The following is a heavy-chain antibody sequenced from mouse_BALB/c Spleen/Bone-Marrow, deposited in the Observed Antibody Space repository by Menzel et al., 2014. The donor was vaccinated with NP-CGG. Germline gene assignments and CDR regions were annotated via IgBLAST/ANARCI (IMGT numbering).Heavy chain of an antibody. J-gene: IGHJ4*01. CDR3: ARRNGNFRYYAMDY. Sequence: QVQLQQSGPGLVQPSQSLSITCTVSGSSLTTYDVVWVRQSPGKGLEWLGVIWSGGSTDYNAVFISRLSINKDNSKSQVFFKMNNLQAYDAAIYYCARRNGNFRYYAMDYWGQGTSVTVSS. D-gene: IGHD2-1*01. V-gene: IGHV2-2*01. CDR2: IWSGGST. CDR1: GSSLTTYD.